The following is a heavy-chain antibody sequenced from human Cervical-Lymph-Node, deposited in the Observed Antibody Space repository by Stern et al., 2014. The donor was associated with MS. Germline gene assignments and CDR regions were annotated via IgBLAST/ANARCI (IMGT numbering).Heavy chain of an antibody. Sequence: QVQLVQSGAEVKKPGASVKVSCKASGFVFMKSGISWMRQAPGQGLEWMGWLSGYNGNSNSAQKFQGRITMTTETATTTVNMELRNLRSDDTAIYYCAKLDSGGGYHPFDSWGQGTLVIVSS. CDR2: LSGYNGNS. CDR1: GFVFMKSG. D-gene: IGHD2-15*01. J-gene: IGHJ4*02. CDR3: AKLDSGGGYHPFDS. V-gene: IGHV1-18*01.